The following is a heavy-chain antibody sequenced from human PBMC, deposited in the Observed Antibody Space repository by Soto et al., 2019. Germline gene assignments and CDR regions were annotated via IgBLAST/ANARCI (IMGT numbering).Heavy chain of an antibody. CDR1: GFTFSSYA. D-gene: IGHD3-10*01. J-gene: IGHJ4*02. Sequence: EVQLLESGGGLVQPGGSLRLSCAASGFTFSSYAMSWVRQAPGKGLEWVSAISGSGGSTYYADSVKGRFTISRDNSKNTLYLQMNSLRAEDTAVYYCAKDLHGGLLYKYYFDYWGQGTLVTVSS. CDR2: ISGSGGST. CDR3: AKDLHGGLLYKYYFDY. V-gene: IGHV3-23*01.